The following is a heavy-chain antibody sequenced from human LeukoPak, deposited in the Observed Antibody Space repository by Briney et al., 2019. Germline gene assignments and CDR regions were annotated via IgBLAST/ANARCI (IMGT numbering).Heavy chain of an antibody. CDR2: IYYRGST. D-gene: IGHD3-16*01. CDR3: VRGSTLRHYQY. CDR1: GGSISNSTYY. V-gene: IGHV4-39*01. J-gene: IGHJ4*02. Sequence: SETLSLTCTVSGGSISNSTYYWGWIRRPPGTRLEWIGSIYYRGSTYYNPSLKSRTTVSVDTSKNQFSLKLSSVTAADTAVYYCVRGSTLRHYQYWGQGTLVTVSS.